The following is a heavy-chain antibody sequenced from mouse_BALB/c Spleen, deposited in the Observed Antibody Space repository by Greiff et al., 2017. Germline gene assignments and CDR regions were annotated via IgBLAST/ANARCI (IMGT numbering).Heavy chain of an antibody. D-gene: IGHD2-14*01. CDR2: ISSGGST. CDR1: GFTFSSYA. V-gene: IGHV5-6-5*01. Sequence: EVHLVESGGGLVKPGGSLKLSCAASGFTFSSYAMSWVRQTPEKRLEWVASISSGGSTYYPDSVKGRFTISRDNARNILYLQMSSLRSEDTAMYYCARDYRYDERTFAYWGQGTLVTVSA. CDR3: ARDYRYDERTFAY. J-gene: IGHJ3*01.